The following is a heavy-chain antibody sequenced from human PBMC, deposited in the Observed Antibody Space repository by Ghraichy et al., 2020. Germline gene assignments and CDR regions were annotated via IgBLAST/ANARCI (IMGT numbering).Heavy chain of an antibody. J-gene: IGHJ2*01. Sequence: SETLSLTCTVSGGSISSYYWSWIRQPPGKGLEWIGYIYYSGSTNYNPSLKSRVTISVDTSKNQFSLKLSSVTAADTAVYYCARLTDYYGSGSYLDLWGRGTLVTVSS. CDR2: IYYSGST. V-gene: IGHV4-59*01. CDR3: ARLTDYYGSGSYLDL. CDR1: GGSISSYY. D-gene: IGHD3-10*01.